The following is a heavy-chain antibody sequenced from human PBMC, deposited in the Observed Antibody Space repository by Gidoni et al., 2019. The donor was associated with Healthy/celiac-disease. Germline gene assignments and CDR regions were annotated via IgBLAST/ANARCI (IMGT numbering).Heavy chain of an antibody. CDR2: IKSKTDGGTT. CDR3: YAYVFPLGKGFDY. J-gene: IGHJ4*02. CDR1: GFTFSNAW. V-gene: IGHV3-15*01. Sequence: EVQLVESGGGLVKPGGSLRLSCAASGFTFSNAWMSWVRQAPGKGLEWVGRIKSKTDGGTTDYAAPVKGRFTISRDDSKNTLYLQMNSLKTEDTAVYYCYAYVFPLGKGFDYWGQGNLVTVSS. D-gene: IGHD3-10*02.